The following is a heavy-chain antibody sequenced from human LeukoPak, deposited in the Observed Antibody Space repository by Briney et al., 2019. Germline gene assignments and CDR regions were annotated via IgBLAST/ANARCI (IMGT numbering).Heavy chain of an antibody. V-gene: IGHV1-18*01. CDR2: ISAYNGNT. CDR1: GYTFTGYG. D-gene: IGHD2-2*01. CDR3: ARGYCSSTSCCYSYYMDI. J-gene: IGHJ6*03. Sequence: ASVKVSRKASGYTFTGYGISWVRQAPGQGLEWMGWISAYNGNTNNAQKLQGRVTMTTDTSTSTAYMELRSLRSDDTAVYYCARGYCSSTSCCYSYYMDIWGKGTPFTVSS.